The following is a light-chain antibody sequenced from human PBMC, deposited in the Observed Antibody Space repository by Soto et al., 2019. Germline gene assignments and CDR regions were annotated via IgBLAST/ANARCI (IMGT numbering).Light chain of an antibody. CDR3: QQRSNWQ. V-gene: IGKV3-11*01. J-gene: IGKJ5*01. CDR2: DAS. CDR1: QSVSSY. Sequence: EIVLTQSPATLSLSPGERATLSCRASQSVSSYLAWYQQKPGQAPRLLIYDASNRATGIPARFSGSGSGTDFTLTISSLETEDFAVYYCQQRSNWQFGQGTRLEIK.